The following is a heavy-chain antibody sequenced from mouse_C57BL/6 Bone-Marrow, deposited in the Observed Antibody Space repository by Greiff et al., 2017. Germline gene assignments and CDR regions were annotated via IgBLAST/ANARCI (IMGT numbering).Heavy chain of an antibody. D-gene: IGHD2-1*01. CDR2: IDPENGDT. CDR3: TTLIYYGNPWFAY. J-gene: IGHJ3*01. Sequence: EVQLQQSGAELVRPGASVKLSCTASGFNIKDDYMHWVKQRPEQGLEWIGWIDPENGDTEYASKFQGKATITADTSSNTAYLQRSSLTSEDTAVYYCTTLIYYGNPWFAYWGQGTLVTVSA. CDR1: GFNIKDDY. V-gene: IGHV14-4*01.